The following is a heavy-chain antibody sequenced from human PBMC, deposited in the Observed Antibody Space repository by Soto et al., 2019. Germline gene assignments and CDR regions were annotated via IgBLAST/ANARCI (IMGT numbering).Heavy chain of an antibody. J-gene: IGHJ3*02. Sequence: EVQLVESGGGLVQSGGSLRLSCGASGLSFSSYWMSWVRQAPGKGLEWVANMNQGGSEINYVDSVRGRFTISRDNAKNLLYLQMNSLRVEDTAVYHCARDRGYSTFDIWGQGTMVTVSS. CDR2: MNQGGSEI. D-gene: IGHD2-2*01. CDR3: ARDRGYSTFDI. CDR1: GLSFSSYW. V-gene: IGHV3-7*01.